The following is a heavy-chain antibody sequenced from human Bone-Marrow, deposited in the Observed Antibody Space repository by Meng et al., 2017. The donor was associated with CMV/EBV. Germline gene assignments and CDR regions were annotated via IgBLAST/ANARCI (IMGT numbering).Heavy chain of an antibody. V-gene: IGHV1-46*01. Sequence: ASVKVSCKASGDTFSKYVTSWVRQAPGQGLEWMGIINPSGGSTSYAQKFQGRVTMTRDTSISTVYMELSRLRSDDTAVYYCSRTHNASGWYYFDYWGQGTLVTVSS. CDR1: GDTFSKYV. CDR2: INPSGGST. CDR3: SRTHNASGWYYFDY. D-gene: IGHD6-19*01. J-gene: IGHJ4*02.